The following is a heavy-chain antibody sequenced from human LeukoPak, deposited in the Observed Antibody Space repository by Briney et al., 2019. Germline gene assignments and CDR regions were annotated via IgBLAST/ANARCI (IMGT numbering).Heavy chain of an antibody. CDR1: GGSISSYF. Sequence: SETLSLTCSVSGGSISSYFWSWLRQPAGKGLEWIGRIHTSASTEYNPSLKSRVTMSVDTSKNQFSLKLSSVTAADTAVYYCARNYGDYFAYMDVWGKGTTVTVSS. J-gene: IGHJ6*03. D-gene: IGHD4-17*01. CDR2: IHTSAST. CDR3: ARNYGDYFAYMDV. V-gene: IGHV4-4*07.